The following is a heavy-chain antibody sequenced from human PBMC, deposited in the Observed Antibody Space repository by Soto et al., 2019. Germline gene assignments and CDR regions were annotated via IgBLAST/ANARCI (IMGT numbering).Heavy chain of an antibody. J-gene: IGHJ6*03. D-gene: IGHD3-10*01. CDR1: GFSLSSARMG. V-gene: IGHV2-26*01. Sequence: SGPTLVNPTETLTLTCTVSGFSLSSARMGVSWIRQPPGKALEWLAHIFSNDEKYYNKSLKSRLTISKDTSKSQVVLNMTNMDPVDTVTFFCARFGFIVRGVAVGTYYYYYYMDVWGKGTTVTVSS. CDR3: ARFGFIVRGVAVGTYYYYYYMDV. CDR2: IFSNDEK.